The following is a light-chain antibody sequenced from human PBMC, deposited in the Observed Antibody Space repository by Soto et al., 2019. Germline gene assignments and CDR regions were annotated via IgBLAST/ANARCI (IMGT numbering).Light chain of an antibody. Sequence: QSALTQPASVSGSPGQSITISCTGTSSDVGGYNYVSWYQQHPGKAPKLMIYDVSNRPSGVSNRFSGFKSGNTACLTISGVKAEDESDYCCSSYKSSSTLAHVFGTGTKLTVL. CDR2: DVS. CDR3: SSYKSSSTLAHV. V-gene: IGLV2-14*01. J-gene: IGLJ1*01. CDR1: SSDVGGYNY.